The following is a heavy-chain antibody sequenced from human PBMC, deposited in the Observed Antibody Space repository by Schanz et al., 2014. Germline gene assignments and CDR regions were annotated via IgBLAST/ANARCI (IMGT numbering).Heavy chain of an antibody. V-gene: IGHV7-4-1*02. Sequence: QVHLVQSESELKNPGASVKVSCKTSGYSFSTYAMNWVRQAPGQGLEWMGWINTKTGNPTYAQGFTGRFVFSLDTSVSTAYLQISSLKAEDTAVYYCARDGGGSGSYLVYWGQGTLVTVSS. CDR2: INTKTGNP. J-gene: IGHJ4*02. D-gene: IGHD3-10*01. CDR3: ARDGGGSGSYLVY. CDR1: GYSFSTYA.